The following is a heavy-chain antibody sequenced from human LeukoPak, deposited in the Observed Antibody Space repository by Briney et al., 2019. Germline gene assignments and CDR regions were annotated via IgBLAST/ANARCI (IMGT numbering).Heavy chain of an antibody. CDR1: GYTFTGYY. V-gene: IGHV1-2*02. CDR2: INPTSGGT. J-gene: IGHJ4*02. D-gene: IGHD6-19*01. Sequence: GASVKVSCKASGYTFTGYYMHWVRQAPGQGLEWMGWINPTSGGTKYAQKFQGRVTMTRDTSISTAYMELSRLRSDDTAVYYCARSQWLIDASIDDWGQGTLVTVSS. CDR3: ARSQWLIDASIDD.